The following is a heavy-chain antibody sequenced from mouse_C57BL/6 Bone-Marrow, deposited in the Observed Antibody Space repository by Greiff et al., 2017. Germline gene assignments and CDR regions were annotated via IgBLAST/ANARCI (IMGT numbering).Heavy chain of an antibody. CDR2: IWTGGGT. CDR3: ARNTYYYGSSYPFDY. J-gene: IGHJ2*01. Sequence: VKLMESGPGLVAPSQRLSITCTVSGFSLTSYAISWVRQPPGKGLEWLGVIWTGGGTNYNSALKSRLSISKDNSKSQVFLKMNSLQTDDTARYYCARNTYYYGSSYPFDYWGQGTTLTVSS. V-gene: IGHV2-9-1*01. CDR1: GFSLTSYA. D-gene: IGHD1-1*01.